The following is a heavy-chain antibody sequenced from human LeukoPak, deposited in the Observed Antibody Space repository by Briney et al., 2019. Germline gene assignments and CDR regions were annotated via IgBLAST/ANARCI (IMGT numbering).Heavy chain of an antibody. CDR3: ARDPEPMVRGVITYFDY. V-gene: IGHV3-30-3*01. Sequence: GRSLRLSCAASGFTFSRYAMHWVRQAPGKGLEWLAVISNDGSNKYYVDSVKGRSTISRDNSKNTLFLEINSLRAEDTAVYYCARDPEPMVRGVITYFDYWGQGTLVTVSS. D-gene: IGHD3-10*01. CDR2: ISNDGSNK. J-gene: IGHJ4*02. CDR1: GFTFSRYA.